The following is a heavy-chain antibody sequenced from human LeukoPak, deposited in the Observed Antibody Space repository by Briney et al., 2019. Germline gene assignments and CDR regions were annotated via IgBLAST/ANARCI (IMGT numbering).Heavy chain of an antibody. D-gene: IGHD1-26*01. V-gene: IGHV4-4*07. CDR3: ATDQEGATNYFDY. CDR2: IYTSGST. CDR1: GGSISSYY. Sequence: SETLSLTCTVSGGSISSYYLSWIRQPAGKGLEWIGRIYTSGSTNYNPSLKSRVTMSVDKSKNQFSLKLSSVTAADTAVYYCATDQEGATNYFDYWGQGTLVIVCS. J-gene: IGHJ4*02.